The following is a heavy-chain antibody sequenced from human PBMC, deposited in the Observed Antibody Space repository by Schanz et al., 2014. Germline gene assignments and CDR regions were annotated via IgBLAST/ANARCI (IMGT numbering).Heavy chain of an antibody. CDR3: AKGRFGELSAFDI. D-gene: IGHD3-10*01. Sequence: EVQLVESGGGLVQPGGSLRLSCAASGFTFSSYWMHWVRQVPGKGLVWVSAINTGVNTYYADSVRGRFTMSRDNSKNTLYLQMNSLRAEDTAVYYCAKGRFGELSAFDIWGQGTMVTVSS. CDR1: GFTFSSYW. CDR2: INTGVNT. V-gene: IGHV3-23*04. J-gene: IGHJ3*02.